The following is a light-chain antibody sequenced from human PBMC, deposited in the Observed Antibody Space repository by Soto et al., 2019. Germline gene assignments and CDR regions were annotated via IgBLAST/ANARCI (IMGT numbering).Light chain of an antibody. Sequence: QSALTQPRSVSGSPGQPVTISCTGTSSDVGGYNYVSWYQQHPGKAPKLMIYDVSERPSGVPDRFSGSKSGNTASLTISGLQAEDEADYYCCSYVGSYSVVFGGGTKLTVL. CDR3: CSYVGSYSVV. V-gene: IGLV2-11*01. CDR1: SSDVGGYNY. J-gene: IGLJ2*01. CDR2: DVS.